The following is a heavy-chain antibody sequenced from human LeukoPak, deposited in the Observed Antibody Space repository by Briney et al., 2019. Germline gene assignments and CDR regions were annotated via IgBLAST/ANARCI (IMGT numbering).Heavy chain of an antibody. D-gene: IGHD1-26*01. CDR1: GFTFSSYD. CDR3: ASRSGSYLGSAFDI. J-gene: IGHJ3*02. V-gene: IGHV3-21*01. CDR2: ISSSSSYI. Sequence: GGSLRLSCAASGFTFSSYDIHWVRQAPGKGREWVSSISSSSSYIYYAHSVKGRFTISRDNAKNSLYLQMNSLRAEDRAVYYCASRSGSYLGSAFDIWGQGTMVTVSS.